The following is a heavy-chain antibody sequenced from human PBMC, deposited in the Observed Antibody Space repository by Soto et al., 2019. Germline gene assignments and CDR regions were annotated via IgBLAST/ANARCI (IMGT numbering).Heavy chain of an antibody. D-gene: IGHD5-12*01. Sequence: SETLSLTCTVSGGSISSSSYYWGWIRQPPGKGLEWIGSIYYSGSTYYNPSLKSRVTISVDTSKNQFSLKLSSVTAADTAVYYCARLQRWLQSDLDYWGQGTLVTVS. CDR1: GGSISSSSYY. CDR3: ARLQRWLQSDLDY. CDR2: IYYSGST. V-gene: IGHV4-39*01. J-gene: IGHJ4*02.